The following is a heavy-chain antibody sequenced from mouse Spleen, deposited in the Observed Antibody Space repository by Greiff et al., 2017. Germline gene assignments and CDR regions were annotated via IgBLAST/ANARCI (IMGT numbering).Heavy chain of an antibody. D-gene: IGHD2-10*02. CDR2: ISSGGGNT. CDR3: ARYGNYVYFDY. J-gene: IGHJ2*01. V-gene: IGHV5-9-3*01. CDR1: GFTFSSYA. Sequence: EVQLVESGGGLVKLGGSLKLSCAASGFTFSSYAMSWVRQTPEKRLEWVATISSGGGNTYYPDSVKGRFTISRDNAKNTLYLQMSSLKSEDTAMYYCARYGNYVYFDYWGQGTTLTVSS.